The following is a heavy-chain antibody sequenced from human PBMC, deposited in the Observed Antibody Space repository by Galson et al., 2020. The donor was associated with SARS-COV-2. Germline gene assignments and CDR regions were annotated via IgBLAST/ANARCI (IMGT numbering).Heavy chain of an antibody. V-gene: IGHV4-39*01. CDR1: GDSISYF. CDR3: ARHIVVVSSKAFDY. D-gene: IGHD2-21*01. J-gene: IGHJ4*02. CDR2: IYYSGST. Sequence: SETLSLTCTVSGDSISYFWGWIRQPPGEGLEWIVSIYYSGSTYYNPSLKSRVTISVDTSKNQFSLKLSSVTAADTAVYYCARHIVVVSSKAFDYWGQGTLVTVSS.